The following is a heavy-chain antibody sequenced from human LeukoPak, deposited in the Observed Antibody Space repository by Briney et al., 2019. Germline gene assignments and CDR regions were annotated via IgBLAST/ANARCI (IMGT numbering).Heavy chain of an antibody. CDR1: GFTVKDNF. CDR2: LYSGGAT. D-gene: IGHD4/OR15-4a*01. CDR3: TRDSANYHFAY. J-gene: IGHJ4*02. Sequence: GGSLRLSCAVSGFTVKDNFMSWVRQAPGKGLEWVSVLYSGGATYYADSVKGRFTISRGNSKNIVFLQMNDLRTEDTAFYYCTRDSANYHFAYWGQGALVTVSS. V-gene: IGHV3-66*01.